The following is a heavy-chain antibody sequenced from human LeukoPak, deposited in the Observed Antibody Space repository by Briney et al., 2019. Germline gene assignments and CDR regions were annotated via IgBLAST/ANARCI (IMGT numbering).Heavy chain of an antibody. CDR2: INAGNGNT. J-gene: IGHJ4*02. V-gene: IGHV1-3*01. Sequence: ASVKVSCKASGYTFTSYAMHWVRQAPGQTLEWMGWINAGNGNTKYSQKFQGRVTITRDTSASTAYMELSSLRSEDTAVYYCARAGWWQLAYFDYWGQGTLVTVSS. D-gene: IGHD2-15*01. CDR1: GYTFTSYA. CDR3: ARAGWWQLAYFDY.